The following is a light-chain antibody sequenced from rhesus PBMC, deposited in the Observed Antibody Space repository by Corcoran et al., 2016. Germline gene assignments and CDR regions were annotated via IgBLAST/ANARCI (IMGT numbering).Light chain of an antibody. CDR2: DDS. V-gene: IGKV3-35*01. Sequence: EIVMTQSPATLSVSPGERATLSCRASQSVSSHLAWYPQKPGQAPRLLIYDDSHRATGIPDRFSGSGSGTDFTLTIRSLEPEDVGFYYCLQESTWPLTFGGGTNVEIK. J-gene: IGKJ4*01. CDR1: QSVSSH. CDR3: LQESTWPLT.